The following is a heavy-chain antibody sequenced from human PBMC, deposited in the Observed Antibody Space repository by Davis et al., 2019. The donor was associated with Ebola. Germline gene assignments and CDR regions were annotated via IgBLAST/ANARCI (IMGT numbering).Heavy chain of an antibody. CDR2: IYYSGST. J-gene: IGHJ3*02. CDR3: ARGGITMIVVATDAFDI. D-gene: IGHD3-22*01. V-gene: IGHV4-39*07. CDR1: GGSISSSSYY. Sequence: SETLSLTCTVSGGSISSSSYYWGWIRQPPGKGLEWIGSIYYSGSTYYNPSLKSRVTISVDTSKNQFSLKLSSVTAAVTAVYYCARGGITMIVVATDAFDIWGQGTMVTVSS.